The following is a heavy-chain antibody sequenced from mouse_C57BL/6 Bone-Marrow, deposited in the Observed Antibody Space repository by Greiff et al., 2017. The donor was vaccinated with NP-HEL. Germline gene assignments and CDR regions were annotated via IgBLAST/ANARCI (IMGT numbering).Heavy chain of an antibody. V-gene: IGHV3-6*01. J-gene: IGHJ2*01. CDR3: ARVGSQYYFDY. Sequence: EVQLQESGPGLVKPSQSLSLTCSVTGYSITSGYYWNWIRQFPGNKLEWMGYISYDGSNNYNPSLKNRISITRDTSKNQFFLKLNSVTTEDTATYYCARVGSQYYFDYWGQAPLSQFPQ. CDR2: ISYDGSN. CDR1: GYSITSGYY.